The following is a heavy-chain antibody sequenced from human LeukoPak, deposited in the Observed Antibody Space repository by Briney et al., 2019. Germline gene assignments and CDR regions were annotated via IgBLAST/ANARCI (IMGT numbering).Heavy chain of an antibody. V-gene: IGHV3-21*04. CDR1: GFTFSSYS. CDR3: ARRYSSSWPRNYYYYYMDV. CDR2: ISTSSLYI. D-gene: IGHD6-13*01. J-gene: IGHJ6*03. Sequence: GGSLRLSCAAFGFTFSSYSMNWVRQAPGKGLECVSSISTSSLYIYYADSLKGQFTISRDNAKNSLYLQMNSLRAEDTAVYYCARRYSSSWPRNYYYYYMDVWGKGTTVTVSS.